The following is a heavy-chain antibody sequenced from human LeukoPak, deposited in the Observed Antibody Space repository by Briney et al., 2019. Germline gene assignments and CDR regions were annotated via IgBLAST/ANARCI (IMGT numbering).Heavy chain of an antibody. CDR2: IYYSGST. J-gene: IGHJ4*02. CDR1: GGSISSYY. Sequence: SETLSLTCTVSGGSISSYYWSWIRQPPGKGLEWIGYIYYSGSTNYNPSLKSRVTISVDTSKNQFSLKLSSVTAADTAVYYCARSVAMITFGGVPYYFDYWGQGTLVIVSS. V-gene: IGHV4-59*08. CDR3: ARSVAMITFGGVPYYFDY. D-gene: IGHD3-16*01.